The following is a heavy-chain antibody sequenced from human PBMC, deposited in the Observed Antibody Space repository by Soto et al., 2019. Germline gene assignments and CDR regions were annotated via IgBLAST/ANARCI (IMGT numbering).Heavy chain of an antibody. CDR3: AKGSRGGPNYYYYYGMDV. J-gene: IGHJ6*02. V-gene: IGHV3-43D*04. CDR2: ISWDGGST. Sequence: PGGSLRLSCAASGFTFDYYAMHWVRQAPGKGLEWVSLISWDGGSTYYADSVKGRFTISRDNSKNSLYLQMNSLRAEDTALYYCAKGSRGGPNYYYYYGMDVWGQGTTVTVS. CDR1: GFTFDYYA. D-gene: IGHD2-15*01.